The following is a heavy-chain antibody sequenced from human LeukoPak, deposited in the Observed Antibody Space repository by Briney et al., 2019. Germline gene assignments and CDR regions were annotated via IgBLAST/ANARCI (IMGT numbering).Heavy chain of an antibody. CDR2: IYYSGST. D-gene: IGHD1-14*01. Sequence: SETLSLTCTVSGGSISSYYWSWIRQPPGKGLEWIGDIYYSGSTNYNPSLKSRLPISVEPSKNQFSLQLSSVTAADTAVYYCARAPHSGFDPWGQGTLVTVSS. V-gene: IGHV4-59*08. CDR1: GGSISSYY. CDR3: ARAPHSGFDP. J-gene: IGHJ5*02.